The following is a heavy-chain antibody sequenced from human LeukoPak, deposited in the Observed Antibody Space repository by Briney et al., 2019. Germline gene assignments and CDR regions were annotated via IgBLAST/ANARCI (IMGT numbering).Heavy chain of an antibody. D-gene: IGHD3-10*01. CDR2: ISGSGGST. J-gene: IGHJ5*02. V-gene: IGHV3-23*01. CDR3: AKDPVLDYYGSGTT. Sequence: GGSLRLSCAASGFTFSSYAMSWVRQAPGKGLEWVSAISGSGGSTYYADSVKGRFTISRDNSKNTLYLQMNSLRAEDTAVYYCAKDPVLDYYGSGTTWGQGTLVTVSS. CDR1: GFTFSSYA.